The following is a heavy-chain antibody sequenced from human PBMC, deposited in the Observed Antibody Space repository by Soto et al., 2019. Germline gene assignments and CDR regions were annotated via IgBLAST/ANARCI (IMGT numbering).Heavy chain of an antibody. Sequence: QVQLQESGPGLVKPSQTLSLTCTVSGGSISSGDYYWSWIRQPPGQGLEWIGYIYYSGNTYYNPSLKSRLVISVDTSKNQFSRKLSSVTAADTAVYSCARDKRQVDYYGSGTYICGMDVWGQGTTVTVSS. CDR1: GGSISSGDYY. V-gene: IGHV4-30-4*01. CDR2: IYYSGNT. D-gene: IGHD3-10*01. J-gene: IGHJ6*02. CDR3: ARDKRQVDYYGSGTYICGMDV.